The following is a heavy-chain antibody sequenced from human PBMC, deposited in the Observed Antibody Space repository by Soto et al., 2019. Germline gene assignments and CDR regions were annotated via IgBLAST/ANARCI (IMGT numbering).Heavy chain of an antibody. CDR2: INGVGSYT. V-gene: IGHV3-74*01. CDR1: GFTFSSYW. D-gene: IGHD3-22*01. CDR3: ARAFDYMIPTAH. Sequence: GGSLRLSCAASGFTFSSYWMYWVRQAPGKGLVWLSRINGVGSYTSYADSVKGRFTISRDNAKNTLYLQMHSLRAEDTALYYCARAFDYMIPTAHWGQGTLVTVSS. J-gene: IGHJ4*02.